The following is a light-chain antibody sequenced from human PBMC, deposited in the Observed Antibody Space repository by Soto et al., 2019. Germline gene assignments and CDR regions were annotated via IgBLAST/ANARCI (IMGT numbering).Light chain of an antibody. CDR1: QSVSSN. CDR2: GAS. Sequence: EIVLTQSPATLSVSPGEGATLSCRASQSVSSNLAWYQHKPGQAPRLLIYGASTRATGIPARFSGSGSGTEFTLTISSLQSEDFAVYYCQQYNSWPPSTFGQGTKVDIK. J-gene: IGKJ1*01. V-gene: IGKV3-15*01. CDR3: QQYNSWPPST.